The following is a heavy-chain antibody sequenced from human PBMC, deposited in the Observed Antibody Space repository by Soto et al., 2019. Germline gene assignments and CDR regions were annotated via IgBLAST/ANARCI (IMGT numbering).Heavy chain of an antibody. CDR2: ISAYNGNT. CDR3: ARDDSSSGYWFFDY. D-gene: IGHD6-13*01. V-gene: IGHV1-18*01. CDR1: GYTFTSYG. J-gene: IGHJ4*02. Sequence: ASVKVSCKASGYTFTSYGISWVRQAPGQGLEWMGWISAYNGNTNYAQKLQGRVTMTTDTSTSTAYMELRSLRSDDTAVYYCARDDSSSGYWFFDYWAQGTLVTVSS.